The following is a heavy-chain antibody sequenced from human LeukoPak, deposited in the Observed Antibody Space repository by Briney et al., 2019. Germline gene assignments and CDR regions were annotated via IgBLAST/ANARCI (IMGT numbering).Heavy chain of an antibody. CDR3: VREVKDTTGYYFDY. CDR1: GFTFDDYG. Sequence: GGSLRLSCAASGFTFDDYGMSWVRQAPGKGLEWVSGINWNGGSTGYADSVKGRFTISRDSAKNVLYLQMNSLRDEDTALFYCVREVKDTTGYYFDYWGQGTLVTVSS. CDR2: INWNGGST. D-gene: IGHD1-26*01. J-gene: IGHJ4*02. V-gene: IGHV3-20*04.